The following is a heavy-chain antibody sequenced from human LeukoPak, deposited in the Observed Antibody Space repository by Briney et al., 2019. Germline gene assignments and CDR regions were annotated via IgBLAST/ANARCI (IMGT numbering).Heavy chain of an antibody. Sequence: SETLSLTCSVSRASFNSSDYCWGWVRQPPGKGLEWIGEINHSGSTNYNPSLKSRVTISVDTSKNQFSLKLSSVTAADTAVYYCASSTEYRYYYYYMDVWGKGTTVTVSS. CDR3: ASSTEYRYYYYYMDV. D-gene: IGHD6-6*01. CDR2: INHSGST. V-gene: IGHV4-34*01. J-gene: IGHJ6*03. CDR1: RASFNSSDYC.